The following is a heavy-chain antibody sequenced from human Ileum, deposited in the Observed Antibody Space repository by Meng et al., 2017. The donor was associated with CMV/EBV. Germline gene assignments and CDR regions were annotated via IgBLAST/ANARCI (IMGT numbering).Heavy chain of an antibody. J-gene: IGHJ4*02. Sequence: ISSGSGWSWVRKPPGKGLEWIGEIYHSGSTNYNPSLKSRVTISVDKSKNQFSLKLSSVTAADTAVYYCARNIAHYDFWSGYTGGYFDYWGQGTLVTVSS. CDR3: ARNIAHYDFWSGYTGGYFDY. CDR1: ISSGSG. V-gene: IGHV4-4*02. CDR2: IYHSGST. D-gene: IGHD3-3*01.